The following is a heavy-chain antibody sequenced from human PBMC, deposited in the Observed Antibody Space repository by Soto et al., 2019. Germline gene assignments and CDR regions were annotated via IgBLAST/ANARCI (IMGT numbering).Heavy chain of an antibody. D-gene: IGHD1-26*01. CDR1: GFTFSSYG. J-gene: IGHJ5*02. CDR2: ISYDGSNK. CDR3: AKVGKPLPLWYNWFDP. V-gene: IGHV3-30*18. Sequence: PGGSLRLSCAASGFTFSSYGMHWVRQAPGKGLEWVAVISYDGSNKYYADSVKGRFTISRDNSKNTLYLQMNSLRAEDTAVCYCAKVGKPLPLWYNWFDPWGQGTLVTVSS.